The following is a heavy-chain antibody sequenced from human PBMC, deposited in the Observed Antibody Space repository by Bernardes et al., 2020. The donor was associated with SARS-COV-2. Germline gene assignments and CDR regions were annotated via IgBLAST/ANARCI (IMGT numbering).Heavy chain of an antibody. V-gene: IGHV4-4*02. CDR1: GGSISSSNW. CDR3: ARGVAEWEGSGSYYMFLDY. CDR2: IYHSGST. J-gene: IGHJ4*02. Sequence: SETLSLTCAVSGGSISSSNWWSWVRQPPGKGLEWIGEIYHSGSTNYNPSLKSRVTISVDKSKNQFSLKLSSVTAADTAVYYCARGVAEWEGSGSYYMFLDYWGQGTLVTVSS. D-gene: IGHD3-10*01.